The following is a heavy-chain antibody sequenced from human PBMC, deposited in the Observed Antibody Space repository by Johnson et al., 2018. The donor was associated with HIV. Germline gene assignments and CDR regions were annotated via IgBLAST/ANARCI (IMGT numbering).Heavy chain of an antibody. V-gene: IGHV3-53*01. D-gene: IGHD2-15*01. Sequence: VYLVESGGGLIQPGGSLRLSCAASGFTVSSNYMTWVRQAPGKGLEWVSVIYSGGSTYYTDSVKGRFTISRDNSKNTLYLQMNSLRAEDTAVYYCARELPGGDAFDIWGQGTMVTVSS. J-gene: IGHJ3*02. CDR1: GFTVSSNY. CDR3: ARELPGGDAFDI. CDR2: IYSGGST.